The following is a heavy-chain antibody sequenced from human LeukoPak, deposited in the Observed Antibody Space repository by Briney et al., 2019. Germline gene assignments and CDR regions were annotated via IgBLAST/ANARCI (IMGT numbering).Heavy chain of an antibody. CDR1: GYTLTNYG. D-gene: IGHD3-10*01. Sequence: SVKVSCKASGYTLTNYGITWVRQVPGQGLEWLGWISAYNGNANYAQNLQDRVTLTSDTSTSTAYMELRSLRSDDTGIYYCARTPKRFGELYHPGDSWGQRTLLTVSS. V-gene: IGHV1-18*01. CDR2: ISAYNGNA. CDR3: ARTPKRFGELYHPGDS. J-gene: IGHJ4*02.